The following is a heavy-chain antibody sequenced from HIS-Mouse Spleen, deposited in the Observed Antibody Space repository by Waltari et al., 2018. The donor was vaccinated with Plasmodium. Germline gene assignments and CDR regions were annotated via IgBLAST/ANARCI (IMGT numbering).Heavy chain of an antibody. Sequence: VQLVESGGGLVEPGGSRRIFCAALGFTAGISWMSWVRQAPGKGLEWVANIKQDGSEKYYVDSVKGRFTISRDNAKNSLYLQMNSLRAEDTAVYYCASSWYWYFDLWGRGTLVTVSS. J-gene: IGHJ2*01. D-gene: IGHD6-13*01. V-gene: IGHV3-7*01. CDR1: GFTAGISW. CDR3: ASSWYWYFDL. CDR2: IKQDGSEK.